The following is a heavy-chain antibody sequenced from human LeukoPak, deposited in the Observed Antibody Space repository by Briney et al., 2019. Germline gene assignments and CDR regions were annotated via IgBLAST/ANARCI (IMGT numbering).Heavy chain of an antibody. CDR2: ISHSDDST. V-gene: IGHV3-23*01. Sequence: GGSLRLSCAASGFTFSSYGMTWVRQAPGKGLEWVSSISHSDDSTYYADSVKGRFTISRDNSKNTLYLQMNSLRAEDTAVYYCAKEPVGYYYGSGSYYNKNWFDPWGQGTLVTVSS. CDR3: AKEPVGYYYGSGSYYNKNWFDP. D-gene: IGHD3-10*01. J-gene: IGHJ5*02. CDR1: GFTFSSYG.